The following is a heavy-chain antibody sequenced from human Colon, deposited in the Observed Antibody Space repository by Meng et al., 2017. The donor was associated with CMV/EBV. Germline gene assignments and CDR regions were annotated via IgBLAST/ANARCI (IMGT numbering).Heavy chain of an antibody. CDR3: ARGPRGYGMDV. CDR2: INSDETGA. Sequence: GESLKISCAASGFPFNTYWMHWVRQGPGKGLEWVARINSDETGANYAVSVKGRFTISRDNAKSTLYLQMNSLRGDDTAIYYCARGPRGYGMDVWGQGTTVTVSS. J-gene: IGHJ6*02. V-gene: IGHV3-74*01. CDR1: GFPFNTYW.